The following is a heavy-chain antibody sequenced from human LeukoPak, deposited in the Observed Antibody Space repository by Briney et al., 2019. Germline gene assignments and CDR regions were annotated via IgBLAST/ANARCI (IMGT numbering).Heavy chain of an antibody. V-gene: IGHV4-38-2*02. CDR3: ARGSDSGYHLG. CDR2: IYHSRST. Sequence: PSETLSLTCTVSGYSISSGYYWGWIRQPPGKGLEWIGSIYHSRSTNYNPSLKSRVTISVDTSKNQFSLKLSSVTAADTAVYYCARGSDSGYHLGWGRGTLVTVSS. CDR1: GYSISSGYY. D-gene: IGHD5-12*01. J-gene: IGHJ4*02.